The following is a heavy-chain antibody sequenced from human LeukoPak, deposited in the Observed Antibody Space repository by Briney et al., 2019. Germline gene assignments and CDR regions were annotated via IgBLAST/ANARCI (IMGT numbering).Heavy chain of an antibody. V-gene: IGHV5-51*01. D-gene: IGHD1-26*01. J-gene: IGHJ4*02. CDR2: IFLSDSDT. CDR1: GYSFTNYW. Sequence: NAGESLKISCKDSGYSFTNYWIGWVRQMPGKGLESMGIIFLSDSDTRYSPSFQGQVTISADKSISTAYLQWSRLKASDTAMYYCATYSVTYSKTFDYWGQGTLVTVSS. CDR3: ATYSVTYSKTFDY.